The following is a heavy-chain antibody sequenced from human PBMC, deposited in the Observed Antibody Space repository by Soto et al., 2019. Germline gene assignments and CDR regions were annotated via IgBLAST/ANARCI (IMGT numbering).Heavy chain of an antibody. V-gene: IGHV1-46*01. D-gene: IGHD2-21*02. J-gene: IGHJ4*02. CDR1: GYTFTSYY. CDR3: AREMVTSFDY. Sequence: QVQLVQSGAEVKKPGASVKVSCKASGYTFTSYYMHWVRQAPGQGLEWMGIINPSGGSTSYAQKFQGRVTMPRDTSTSTVYMELSSLRADETAVYYFAREMVTSFDYWGQGTLVTVSS. CDR2: INPSGGST.